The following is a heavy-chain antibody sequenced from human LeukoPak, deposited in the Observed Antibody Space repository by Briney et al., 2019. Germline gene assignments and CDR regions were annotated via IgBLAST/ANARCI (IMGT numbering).Heavy chain of an antibody. CDR2: INHSGST. V-gene: IGHV4-34*01. J-gene: IGHJ4*02. Sequence: SETLSLTCAVYGGSFSGYYWSWIRQPPGKGLEWIGEINHSGSTNYNPSLESRVTISVDTSKNQFSLKLSSVTAADTAVYYCARGIRDYDSSGYYFDYWGQGTLVTVSS. CDR3: ARGIRDYDSSGYYFDY. D-gene: IGHD3-22*01. CDR1: GGSFSGYY.